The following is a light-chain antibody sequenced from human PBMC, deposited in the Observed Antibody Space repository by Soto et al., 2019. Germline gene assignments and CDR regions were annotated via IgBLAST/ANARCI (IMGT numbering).Light chain of an antibody. J-gene: IGKJ3*01. CDR1: QSVSSSY. Sequence: EIVLTQSPGTLSLSPGERATLSCRASQSVSSSYLAWYQQKPGQAPRLLLYGASSRATGIPDRLSGSGSGTDFTLTISRLEPEDFAVYYCQQYGSFFGPVTKVDIK. CDR2: GAS. CDR3: QQYGSF. V-gene: IGKV3-20*01.